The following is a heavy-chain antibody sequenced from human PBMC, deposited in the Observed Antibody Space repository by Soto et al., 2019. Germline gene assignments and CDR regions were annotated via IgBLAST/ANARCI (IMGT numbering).Heavy chain of an antibody. CDR3: ARASTGGWYFDL. J-gene: IGHJ2*01. Sequence: EVQLVESGGGLVKPGGSLRLSCAASGFTFSSYSMNWVRQAPGKGLEWVSSISSSSSYIYYADSVKGRFTISRDNAKYSLYLQMNSLRAEDTAVYYCARASTGGWYFDLWGRGTLVTVSS. CDR1: GFTFSSYS. CDR2: ISSSSSYI. D-gene: IGHD2-2*01. V-gene: IGHV3-21*01.